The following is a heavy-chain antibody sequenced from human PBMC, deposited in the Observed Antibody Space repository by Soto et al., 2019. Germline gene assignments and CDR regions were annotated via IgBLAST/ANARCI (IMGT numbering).Heavy chain of an antibody. CDR2: IYWDDDE. CDR3: AHKGGRGAAMDV. D-gene: IGHD2-15*01. V-gene: IGHV2-5*02. Sequence: QITLKESGPPLVEPTQTLTLTCTFSGFSLTTSGVGVAWIRQPPGKALEWLALIYWDDDERYSPSLKSRLTITKDTSKNQLVLTVTNMDPVDTATYYCAHKGGRGAAMDVWGQGPTVTVSS. CDR1: GFSLTTSGVG. J-gene: IGHJ6*02.